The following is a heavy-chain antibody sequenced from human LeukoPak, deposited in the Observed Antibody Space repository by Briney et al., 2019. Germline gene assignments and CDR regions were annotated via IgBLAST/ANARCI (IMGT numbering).Heavy chain of an antibody. Sequence: GGSLRLSCAASDFPFIGYTMHWVRQAPGKGLEWVANIKQDGSGKYYVDSVKGRFTISKDNAKNSLYLQMNSLRVEDTAVYYCARCTHGSFDIWGQGTMVTVSS. D-gene: IGHD2-8*01. CDR2: IKQDGSGK. V-gene: IGHV3-7*01. J-gene: IGHJ3*02. CDR3: ARCTHGSFDI. CDR1: DFPFIGYT.